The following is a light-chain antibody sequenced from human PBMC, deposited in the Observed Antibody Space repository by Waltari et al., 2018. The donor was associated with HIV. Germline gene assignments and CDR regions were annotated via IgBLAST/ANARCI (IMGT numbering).Light chain of an antibody. CDR1: QSVGSL. Sequence: EIVLKQSPATLSLSPGERATLSCGASQSVGSLIAWYQQKPGQAPRLLIYDASNRATGIPARFSGSGSGTDFTLTISSLEPEDFAVYYCQQRRSWPLTFGGGTKVEIK. CDR3: QQRRSWPLT. V-gene: IGKV3-11*01. J-gene: IGKJ4*01. CDR2: DAS.